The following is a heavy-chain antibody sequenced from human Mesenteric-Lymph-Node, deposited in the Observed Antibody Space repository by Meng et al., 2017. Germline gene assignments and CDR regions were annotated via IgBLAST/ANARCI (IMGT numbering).Heavy chain of an antibody. CDR2: IRSKANSYAK. Sequence: GESLKISCAASGFNFSGSAMHWVRQASGKGLEWVGRIRSKANSYAKAYAASVKGRFTISRDDSKNTAYLQMNSLKTEDTAVYYCTSFLAAAKSTVGPFDYWGQGTLVTVSS. CDR3: TSFLAAAKSTVGPFDY. D-gene: IGHD6-13*01. V-gene: IGHV3-73*01. CDR1: GFNFSGSA. J-gene: IGHJ4*02.